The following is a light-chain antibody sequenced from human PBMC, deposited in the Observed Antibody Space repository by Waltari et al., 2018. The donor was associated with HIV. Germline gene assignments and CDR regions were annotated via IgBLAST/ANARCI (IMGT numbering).Light chain of an antibody. CDR3: QQFYTIPVT. J-gene: IGKJ4*01. Sequence: DIVMTHSPDSLHVSLGERATIKCKYRRSVFYSSNDRNYLDWYKQKPGQPPKLSIFWASTRESGVPHRFSGSGSGTDVTLTISSLQAEDVAVYYCQQFYTIPVTFGGGTKVEIK. CDR2: WAS. CDR1: RSVFYSSNDRNY. V-gene: IGKV4-1*01.